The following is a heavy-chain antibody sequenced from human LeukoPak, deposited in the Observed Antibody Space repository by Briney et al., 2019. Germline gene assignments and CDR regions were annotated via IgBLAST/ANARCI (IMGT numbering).Heavy chain of an antibody. J-gene: IGHJ4*02. CDR1: GFTFSSFV. Sequence: GGSLRLSCAASGFTFSSFVMSWVRQAPGKGLEWVSAIGGSGDNTYYADSVKGRFTISRDDSKYTLYLQMNSLRAEDTAVYYCAKVTYDYVWGSYESWGQGTLVTVSS. CDR2: IGGSGDNT. CDR3: AKVTYDYVWGSYES. V-gene: IGHV3-23*01. D-gene: IGHD3-16*01.